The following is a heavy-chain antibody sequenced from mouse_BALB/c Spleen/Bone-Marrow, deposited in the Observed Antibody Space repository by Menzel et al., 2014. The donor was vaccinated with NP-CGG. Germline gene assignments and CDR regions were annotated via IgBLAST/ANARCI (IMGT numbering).Heavy chain of an antibody. J-gene: IGHJ2*01. D-gene: IGHD1-1*01. CDR3: TPGRSIITTVVGLDY. CDR1: GYTFTSYW. V-gene: IGHV1-5*01. Sequence: EVQLQQSGTVLARPGASVKMSCKASGYTFTSYWMHWVKQRPGQGLEWIGAIYPGNSDTSYNQKFKGKAKLTAVTSTSTAYMGLSSLTNEDSAVYYCTPGRSIITTVVGLDYWGQGTTLTVSS. CDR2: IYPGNSDT.